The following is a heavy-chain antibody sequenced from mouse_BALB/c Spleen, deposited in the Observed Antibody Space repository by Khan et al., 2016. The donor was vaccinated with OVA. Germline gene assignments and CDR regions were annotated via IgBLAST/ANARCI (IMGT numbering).Heavy chain of an antibody. D-gene: IGHD2-4*01. Sequence: IQLVQSGPSLTPPGAPVKISCKASGYTFTNNGMNWLKQAPGKGLKWMGWIKTNTGEPTYVEEFKGRFAFSLETSASTAYLQINNLKNEDTATYFCARGRYYDYDATPYWGQGTLVTVSA. J-gene: IGHJ3*01. CDR1: GYTFTNNG. CDR2: IKTNTGEP. V-gene: IGHV9-3*02. CDR3: ARGRYYDYDATPY.